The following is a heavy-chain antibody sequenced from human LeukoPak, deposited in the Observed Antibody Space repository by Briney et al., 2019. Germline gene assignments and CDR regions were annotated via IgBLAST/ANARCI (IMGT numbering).Heavy chain of an antibody. J-gene: IGHJ6*02. D-gene: IGHD3-22*01. CDR2: ISYDGSNK. V-gene: IGHV3-30*04. CDR3: AREGRDTMIVVVITDYYYGMDV. CDR1: GFTFSSYA. Sequence: GGSLRLSGAASGFTFSSYAMHWVRQAPGKGLEWVAVISYDGSNKYYADSVKGRFTISRDNSKNTLYLQMNSLRAEDTAVYYCAREGRDTMIVVVITDYYYGMDVWGQGTTVTVSS.